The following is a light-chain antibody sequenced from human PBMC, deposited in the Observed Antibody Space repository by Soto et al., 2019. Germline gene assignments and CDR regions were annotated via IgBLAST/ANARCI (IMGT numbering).Light chain of an antibody. Sequence: EIVLTQSLGTLSVSAGERPTLSCRVSQSVSSNLAWYQQKTGQXHRXXIYGASTRAAGIPARFSGSESGTELTLTLSSLQSEDGAVYSGQHYNDLPLTFGGGTKVDI. CDR1: QSVSSN. CDR3: QHYNDLPLT. J-gene: IGKJ4*01. CDR2: GAS. V-gene: IGKV3-15*01.